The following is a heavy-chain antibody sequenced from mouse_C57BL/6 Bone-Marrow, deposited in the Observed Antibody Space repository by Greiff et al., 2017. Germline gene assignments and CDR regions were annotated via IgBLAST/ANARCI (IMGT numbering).Heavy chain of an antibody. V-gene: IGHV1-69*01. CDR1: GYTFTSYW. CDR3: AREDYYYGSSSWFAY. D-gene: IGHD1-1*01. CDR2: IDPSDSYT. Sequence: VQLQQPGAELVMPGASVKLSCKASGYTFTSYWMHWVKQRPGQGLEWIGEIDPSDSYTNYNQKFKGKSTLTVDKSSSTAYMQRSSLTSEDSAVYYCAREDYYYGSSSWFAYWGQGTLVTVSA. J-gene: IGHJ3*01.